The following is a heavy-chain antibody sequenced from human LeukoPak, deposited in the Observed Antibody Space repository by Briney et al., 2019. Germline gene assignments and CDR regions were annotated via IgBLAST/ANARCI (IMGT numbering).Heavy chain of an antibody. V-gene: IGHV1-46*01. CDR2: INPGGGSA. CDR3: ARERASFDF. J-gene: IGHJ4*02. CDR1: GYPFTSYH. Sequence: ASVKVSCKASGYPFTSYHIHWVRQAPGQGLEWMGIINPGGGSATYAQKFQGRVTMTSDPSTSTVYMDLSSLTSEDTAVYYCARERASFDFWGQGTLVTVSS.